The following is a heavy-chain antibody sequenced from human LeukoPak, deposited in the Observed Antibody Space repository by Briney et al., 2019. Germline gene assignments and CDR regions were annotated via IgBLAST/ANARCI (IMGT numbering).Heavy chain of an antibody. J-gene: IGHJ4*02. V-gene: IGHV4-39*02. CDR3: ARDQEHAMTTVTTGDY. CDR1: GGSISSGNYY. Sequence: SETLSLTCTVSGGSISSGNYYWGWIRQPPGKGLEWIGSIHYSGSTYYNPSLKSRVTISVDTSKNQFSLKLSSVTAADTAVYYCARDQEHAMTTVTTGDYWGQGTLVTVSS. CDR2: IHYSGST. D-gene: IGHD4-17*01.